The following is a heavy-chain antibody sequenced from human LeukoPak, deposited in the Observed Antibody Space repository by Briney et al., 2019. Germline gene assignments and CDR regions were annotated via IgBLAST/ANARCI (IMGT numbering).Heavy chain of an antibody. Sequence: SETLSLTCTVSRGSISSSTYYWGWIRQPPGKGLEWIGTIHYSGSTYYNSSLKSRLTISVDTSKNQFSLRLSSVTAADTAVYYCARDNYERYYYYGMDVWGQGTTVTVSS. CDR2: IHYSGST. V-gene: IGHV4-39*02. CDR1: RGSISSSTYY. D-gene: IGHD3-22*01. CDR3: ARDNYERYYYYGMDV. J-gene: IGHJ6*02.